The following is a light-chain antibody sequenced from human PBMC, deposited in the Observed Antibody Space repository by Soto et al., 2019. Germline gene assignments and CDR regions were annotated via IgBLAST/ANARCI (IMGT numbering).Light chain of an antibody. J-gene: IGLJ3*02. CDR2: LEGSGSY. CDR1: SGHSSYI. CDR3: ETWDSNTHV. Sequence: QPVLTQSSSASASLGSSVKLTCTLSSGHSSYIIAWHQQQPGKAPRYLMKLEGSGSYNKGSGVPDRFSSSSSGADRYLTISNLQFEDEADYYCETWDSNTHVFGGGTKLTVL. V-gene: IGLV4-60*02.